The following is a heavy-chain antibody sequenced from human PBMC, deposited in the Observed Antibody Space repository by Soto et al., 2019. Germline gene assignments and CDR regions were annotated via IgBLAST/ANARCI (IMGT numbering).Heavy chain of an antibody. V-gene: IGHV1-46*01. CDR2: INPSGGST. J-gene: IGHJ6*02. D-gene: IGHD3-10*01. Sequence: ASVKVSCTASGYTFTSYHMHWVRQAPGQGLEWMGIINPSGGSTTYAQKFQGRVSMTRDTSTTTVYMELRSLRSEDTAVYYCARLWYGDSPPIHVLDVWGQGTTVTVSS. CDR3: ARLWYGDSPPIHVLDV. CDR1: GYTFTSYH.